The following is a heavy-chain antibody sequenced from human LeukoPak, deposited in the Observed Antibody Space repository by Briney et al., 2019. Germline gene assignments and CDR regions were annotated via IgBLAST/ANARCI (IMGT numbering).Heavy chain of an antibody. J-gene: IGHJ5*02. CDR2: IYYTGST. CDR1: GGSINSHY. V-gene: IGHV4-59*11. D-gene: IGHD2-2*01. CDR3: ARLHCSSTTCLRNWFDP. Sequence: SETLSLTCTVPGGSINSHYWSWVRQPPWGGLEWIGYIYYTGSTNYNPSLKSRVTISVDTSKNQFSLILSSVTAADTAVYYCARLHCSSTTCLRNWFDPWGQGTLVTVSS.